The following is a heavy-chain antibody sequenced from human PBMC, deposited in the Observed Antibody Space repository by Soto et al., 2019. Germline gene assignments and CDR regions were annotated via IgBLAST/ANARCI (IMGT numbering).Heavy chain of an antibody. D-gene: IGHD5-12*01. CDR3: AREEGGVGYNHYYYYGMDV. CDR2: ISSSSSTI. Sequence: GGTLRLSCAASGFTFSSYSMNWVRQPPGKGLEWVSYISSSSSTIYYADSVKGRFTISRDNAKNSLYLQMNSLRDEDTAVYYCAREEGGVGYNHYYYYGMDVWGQGTTVTVSS. V-gene: IGHV3-48*02. J-gene: IGHJ6*02. CDR1: GFTFSSYS.